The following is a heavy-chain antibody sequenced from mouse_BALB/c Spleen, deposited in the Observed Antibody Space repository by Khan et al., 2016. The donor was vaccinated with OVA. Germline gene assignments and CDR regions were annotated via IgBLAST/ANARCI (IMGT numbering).Heavy chain of an antibody. J-gene: IGHJ3*01. Sequence: EVELVESGGGLVEPGGSLRLSCATSGFTFSDYYMSWVRQPPGKALEWLGFIRKKASGYTTEYSASVKGRFTISGDNSQSILYLQMNSLRAEDSATYYCARVDYGYGFAYWGQGTLVTVSA. CDR3: ARVDYGYGFAY. CDR2: IRKKASGYTT. CDR1: GFTFSDYY. D-gene: IGHD1-2*01. V-gene: IGHV7-3*02.